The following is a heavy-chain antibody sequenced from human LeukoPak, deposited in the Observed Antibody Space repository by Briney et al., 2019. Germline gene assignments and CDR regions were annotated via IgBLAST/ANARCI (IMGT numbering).Heavy chain of an antibody. J-gene: IGHJ4*02. Sequence: PGGSLRLSCAASGFTFSSSGMHWVRQAPGKGLEWVSYISNSGTYTNYADSVRGRFTISRDNAKHSLYLQMNSLRAEDTAVYYCARSRGAGPGAYFDYWGQGTLVTVSS. CDR1: GFTFSSSG. D-gene: IGHD6-19*01. CDR2: ISNSGTYT. V-gene: IGHV3-21*05. CDR3: ARSRGAGPGAYFDY.